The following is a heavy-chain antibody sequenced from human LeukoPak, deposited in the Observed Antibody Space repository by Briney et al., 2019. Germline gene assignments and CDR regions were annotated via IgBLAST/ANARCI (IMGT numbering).Heavy chain of an antibody. CDR2: INPNSGGT. J-gene: IGHJ4*02. CDR3: ARWYYDILTGPPPYYFDY. Sequence: RASVKVSCKASGGVFTTYAISWVRQAPGQGLEWMGWINPNSGGTNYAQKFQGRVTMTRDTSISTAYMELSRLRSDDTAVYYCARWYYDILTGPPPYYFDYWGQGTLVTVSS. CDR1: GGVFTTYA. V-gene: IGHV1-2*02. D-gene: IGHD3-9*01.